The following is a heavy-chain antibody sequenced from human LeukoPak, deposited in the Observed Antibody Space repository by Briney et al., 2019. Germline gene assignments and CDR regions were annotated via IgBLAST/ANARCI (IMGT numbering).Heavy chain of an antibody. CDR2: ISYDGSNK. CDR1: GFTSSSYG. J-gene: IGHJ4*02. Sequence: GRSLRLSCAASGFTSSSYGMHWVRQAPGKGLEWVAVISYDGSNKYYADSVKGRFTISRDNSKNTLYLQMNSLRAEDTAVYYCARAGGMIVVVPAATTFDYWGQGTLVTVSS. CDR3: ARAGGMIVVVPAATTFDY. D-gene: IGHD2-2*01. V-gene: IGHV3-30*03.